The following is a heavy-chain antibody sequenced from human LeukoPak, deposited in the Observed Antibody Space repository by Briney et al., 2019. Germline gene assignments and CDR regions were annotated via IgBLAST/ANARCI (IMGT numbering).Heavy chain of an antibody. J-gene: IGHJ4*02. V-gene: IGHV3-7*01. Sequence: GGSLRLSCAASGFMFSTYWMSWVRQAPGKGLEWVANIKQDGSEQYYVDSVKGRFSISRDNTKNSLYLQMNSLGAEDTAVYYCARWDSSIEISGYQYWGQGALVTVSS. D-gene: IGHD3-22*01. CDR2: IKQDGSEQ. CDR1: GFMFSTYW. CDR3: ARWDSSIEISGYQY.